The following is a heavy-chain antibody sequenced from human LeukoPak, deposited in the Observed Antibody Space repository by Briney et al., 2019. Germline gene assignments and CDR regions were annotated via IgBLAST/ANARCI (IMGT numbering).Heavy chain of an antibody. V-gene: IGHV3-74*01. CDR2: INIDERIT. CDR3: FREGGD. CDR1: GFIFSTQR. D-gene: IGHD3-10*01. Sequence: GGSLRLSCAASGFIFSTQRMHWVCQAPGKGLVWVSYINIDERITGYADSVKGRFTISRDNAKNTLYLQMNSLRAEDTAIYYCFREGGDWGQGTLVTVSS. J-gene: IGHJ4*02.